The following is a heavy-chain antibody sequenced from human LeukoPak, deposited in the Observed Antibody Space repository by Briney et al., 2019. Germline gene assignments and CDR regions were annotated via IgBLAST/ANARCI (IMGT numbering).Heavy chain of an antibody. D-gene: IGHD4-17*01. CDR2: ISGSGGST. CDR1: GFTFSSYA. CDR3: ARVADDYGDYDWFDP. V-gene: IGHV3-23*01. Sequence: GGSLRLSCAASGFTFSSYAMSWVRQAPGKGLEWVSAISGSGGSTYYADSVKGRFTISRDNSKNTLYLQMNSLRAEDTAVYYCARVADDYGDYDWFDPWGQGTLVTVSS. J-gene: IGHJ5*02.